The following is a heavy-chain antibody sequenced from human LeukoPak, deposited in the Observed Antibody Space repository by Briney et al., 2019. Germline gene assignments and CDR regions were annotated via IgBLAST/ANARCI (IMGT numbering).Heavy chain of an antibody. V-gene: IGHV4-4*02. CDR1: AGSISSSNW. J-gene: IGHJ4*02. Sequence: SETLSLTCTVSAGSISSSNWWSWVRQPPGKGLEWIGEIYHSGSTNYNPSLKSRVTISVDKSKNQFSLKLSSVTAADTAVYYCARAGIAARPGYWGQGTLVTVSS. CDR2: IYHSGST. D-gene: IGHD6-6*01. CDR3: ARAGIAARPGY.